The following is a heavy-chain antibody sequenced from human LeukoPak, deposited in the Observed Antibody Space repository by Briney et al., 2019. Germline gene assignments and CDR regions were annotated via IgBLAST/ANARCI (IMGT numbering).Heavy chain of an antibody. CDR2: IKQDGSEK. J-gene: IGHJ4*02. CDR3: AREGTYYDFWSGYYYEDY. CDR1: GFTFSSYW. D-gene: IGHD3-3*01. V-gene: IGHV3-7*01. Sequence: GGSLRLSCAASGFTFSSYWMSWVRQAPGKGLEWVANIKQDGSEKYYVDSVKGRFTISRDNAKNSLYLQMNSLRAEDTAVYYCAREGTYYDFWSGYYYEDYWGQGTLVIVSS.